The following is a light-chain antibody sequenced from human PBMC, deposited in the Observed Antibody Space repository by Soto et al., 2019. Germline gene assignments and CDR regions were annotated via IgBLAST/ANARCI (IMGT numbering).Light chain of an antibody. CDR3: QQYGSSPLFT. CDR2: GAS. CDR1: QSGSSSY. J-gene: IGKJ3*01. Sequence: EIVLTQSPATLSLSPGVRATLSCTASQSGSSSYLAWYQQKPGEAPRLLIYGASSRATGIPDRFSGSGSGTDFTLTISRLEPEDFAVYCCQQYGSSPLFTFGPGTKVDIK. V-gene: IGKV3-20*01.